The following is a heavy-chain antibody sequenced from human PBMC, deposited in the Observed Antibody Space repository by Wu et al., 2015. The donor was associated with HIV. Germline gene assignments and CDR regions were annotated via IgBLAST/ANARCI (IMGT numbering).Heavy chain of an antibody. D-gene: IGHD6-6*01. CDR2: ITPIFGTA. CDR3: ARRDKGYSSSSEHYYYYMDV. CDR1: GGTFSTYA. V-gene: IGHV1-69*14. Sequence: QVQLVQSGAEVKKPGSSVKVSCKVSGGTFSTYAITWVRQAPGQGLECMGGITPIFGTANYAQKFQGRVTITADKSTSTAYMELSSLRYEDTAVYYCARRDKGYSSSSEHYYYYMDVWGKGTTVTVSS. J-gene: IGHJ6*03.